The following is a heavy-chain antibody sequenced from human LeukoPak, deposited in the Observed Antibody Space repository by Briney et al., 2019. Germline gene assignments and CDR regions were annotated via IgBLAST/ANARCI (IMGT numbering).Heavy chain of an antibody. J-gene: IGHJ4*02. CDR1: GASITSNHW. CDR3: ATYLYGDYGYYYFDY. Sequence: PSETLSLTCAVPGASITSNHWWSWARQAPGEGLEWIGEIYHGGATTYNPSLKSRLTMSVDRSKNEFSLSLRSVTAADTAVYYCATYLYGDYGYYYFDYWGPGTLVTVSS. CDR2: IYHGGAT. V-gene: IGHV4-4*02. D-gene: IGHD4-17*01.